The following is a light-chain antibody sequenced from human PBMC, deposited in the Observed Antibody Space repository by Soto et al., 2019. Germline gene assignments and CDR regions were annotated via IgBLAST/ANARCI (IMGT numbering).Light chain of an antibody. CDR1: QSISNY. V-gene: IGKV1-39*01. CDR2: AAS. Sequence: DIQMTQSPSSLSASVGDSVTLTCRASQSISNYLNWYQQKPGKAPKLLIYAASSLQSGVPSRFSGSGSGTDFTLTISSLHPEDFATYYCQQSYSAPPAYTFGQGTKLEIK. CDR3: QQSYSAPPAYT. J-gene: IGKJ2*01.